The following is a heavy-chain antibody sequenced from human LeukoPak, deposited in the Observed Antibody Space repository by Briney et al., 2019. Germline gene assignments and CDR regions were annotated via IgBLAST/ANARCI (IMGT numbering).Heavy chain of an antibody. J-gene: IGHJ4*02. CDR2: ISSSSSTI. CDR3: ARDRCSGGSCYKSH. D-gene: IGHD2-15*01. CDR1: GFTFSSYS. Sequence: PGGSLRLSCAASGFTFSSYSTNWVRQAPGKGLEWVSYISSSSSTIYYADSVKGRFTISRDNAKNSLYLQMNSLRAEDTAVYYCARDRCSGGSCYKSHWGQGTLVTVSS. V-gene: IGHV3-48*01.